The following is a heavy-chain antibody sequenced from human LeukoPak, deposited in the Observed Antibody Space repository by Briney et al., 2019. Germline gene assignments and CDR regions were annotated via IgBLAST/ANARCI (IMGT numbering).Heavy chain of an antibody. CDR3: ARDQCSSTSCLFDY. Sequence: ASVKVSCKASGYTFTGYHMHWVRQAPGQGLEWMGRINPNTGGTDYAQKFQGRDTMARDTSISTAYMDLSRLRSDDTAVYYCARDQCSSTSCLFDYWGQGTLVTVSS. CDR1: GYTFTGYH. CDR2: INPNTGGT. J-gene: IGHJ4*02. V-gene: IGHV1-2*06. D-gene: IGHD2-2*01.